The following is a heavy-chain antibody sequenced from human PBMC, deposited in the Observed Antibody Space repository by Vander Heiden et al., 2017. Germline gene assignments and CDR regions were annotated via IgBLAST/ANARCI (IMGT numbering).Heavy chain of an antibody. J-gene: IGHJ4*02. CDR2: IYYSGST. Sequence: WIRQPPGKALEWIGYIYYSGSTNYNPSLRSRVTISVDTSKTQFSLKLSSVTAADTAVDYCARSRGANPREEWGQGTLGTVSS. V-gene: IGHV4-59*01. D-gene: IGHD1-26*01. CDR3: ARSRGANPREE.